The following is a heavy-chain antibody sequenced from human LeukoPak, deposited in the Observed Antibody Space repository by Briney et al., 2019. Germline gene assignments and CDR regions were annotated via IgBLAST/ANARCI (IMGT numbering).Heavy chain of an antibody. J-gene: IGHJ4*02. CDR2: ISSSSSYI. D-gene: IGHD4-17*01. Sequence: GGSLRLSCAASGFTFSSYSMNWVRQAPGKGREWVSSISSSSSYIYYVDSVTGRFTISRDNAKKSVYLQMNSLRAEDTAVYYCARDEDGDYTPDYWGQGTLVTVSS. V-gene: IGHV3-21*01. CDR1: GFTFSSYS. CDR3: ARDEDGDYTPDY.